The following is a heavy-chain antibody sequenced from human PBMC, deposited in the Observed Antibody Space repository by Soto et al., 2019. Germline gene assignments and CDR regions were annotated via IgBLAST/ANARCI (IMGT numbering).Heavy chain of an antibody. D-gene: IGHD1-26*01. V-gene: IGHV3-74*01. J-gene: IGHJ3*02. CDR3: ATRSSLRPFEI. CDR2: IKSDGSST. Sequence: GGSLRLSCAASGFSFSNYWMHWVRQAPGKGLVWVSRIKSDGSSTTYADSVKGRFTISRDNAKNTLYLQMNSLRAEDTAVYYCATRSSLRPFEIWGQGTMVTVSS. CDR1: GFSFSNYW.